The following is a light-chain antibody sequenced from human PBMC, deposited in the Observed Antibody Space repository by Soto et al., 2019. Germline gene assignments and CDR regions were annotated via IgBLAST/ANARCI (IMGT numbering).Light chain of an antibody. J-gene: IGKJ1*01. CDR1: QSISSY. V-gene: IGKV1-39*01. CDR3: QQGYSTPWT. Sequence: DIQMTQSPSSLSASVGDRVTITCRASQSISSYLNWYQQKPGKAPKLLIYAASSLHSGVPSRFSGSGSGTDFTLTISSLQPEDFAIYYCQQGYSTPWTFGQGTRVEIK. CDR2: AAS.